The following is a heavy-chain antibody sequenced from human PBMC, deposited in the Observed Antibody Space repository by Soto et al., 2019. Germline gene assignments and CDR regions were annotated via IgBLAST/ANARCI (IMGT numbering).Heavy chain of an antibody. CDR1: GFTFSSYS. D-gene: IGHD2-2*02. CDR3: ARDFRCSSTSCYTPGNWFDP. CDR2: ISRRSSYI. V-gene: IGHV3-21*01. Sequence: GGSLRLSSAASGFTFSSYSMNWVRQAPGQGVEWVSSISRRSSYIYYADSVKGRFTISRDNAKNSLYLQMNSLRAEDTAVYYCARDFRCSSTSCYTPGNWFDPWGQGTLVTVSS. J-gene: IGHJ5*02.